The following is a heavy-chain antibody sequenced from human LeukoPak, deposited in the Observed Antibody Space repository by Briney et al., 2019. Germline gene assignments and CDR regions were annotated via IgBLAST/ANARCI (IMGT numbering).Heavy chain of an antibody. J-gene: IGHJ4*02. D-gene: IGHD3-10*01. CDR1: GFIFSDFW. CDR3: ARRGWFGELFPANY. Sequence: GGSLRLSCTASGFIFSDFWMTWARQAPGKGLEWVANIKQDGSEKYYVDSVKGRFIISRDNAENSLYLQMNSLRVEDTAVYYCARRGWFGELFPANYWGRGTLVTVSS. CDR2: IKQDGSEK. V-gene: IGHV3-7*01.